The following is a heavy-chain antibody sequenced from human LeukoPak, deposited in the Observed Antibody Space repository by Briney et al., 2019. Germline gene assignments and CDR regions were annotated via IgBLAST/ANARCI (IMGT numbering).Heavy chain of an antibody. CDR3: AKDLSWSVMYYFDY. Sequence: GGSLRLSCAASGFTFSSYAMSWVRQAPGKGLEWVSAISGSGGSTYYADSVKGRLTISRDNSKNTLYLQMNSLRAEDTAVYYCAKDLSWSVMYYFDYWGQGTLVTVSS. J-gene: IGHJ4*02. CDR2: ISGSGGST. V-gene: IGHV3-23*01. D-gene: IGHD2-21*01. CDR1: GFTFSSYA.